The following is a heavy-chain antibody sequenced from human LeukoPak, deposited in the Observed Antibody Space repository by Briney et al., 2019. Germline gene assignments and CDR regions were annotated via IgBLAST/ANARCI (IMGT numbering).Heavy chain of an antibody. CDR1: GFTLSNAW. CDR3: AREPGSYEGF. V-gene: IGHV3-69-1*01. CDR2: ITGDGHTI. D-gene: IGHD3-10*01. Sequence: KAGGSLRLSCAASGFTLSNAWVTWVRQAPGKGLEWVAFITGDGHTIYYADSVKGRFSISRDNAKSSLFLQMSSLRAEDTALYYCAREPGSYEGFWGQGTLVTVSS. J-gene: IGHJ4*02.